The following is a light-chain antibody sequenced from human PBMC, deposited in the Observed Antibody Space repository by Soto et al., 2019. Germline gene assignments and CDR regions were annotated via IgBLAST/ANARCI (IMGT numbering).Light chain of an antibody. Sequence: IQMTQSPSSLSASVGDRVTITCRASQSISTFLNWYQQKPGKAPKFLIYAASSLQSGVPSRFSGSGSETDFTLTISSLQPEDFATYYCQQSYSTPRTFGQGTKVEI. V-gene: IGKV1-39*01. J-gene: IGKJ1*01. CDR1: QSISTF. CDR2: AAS. CDR3: QQSYSTPRT.